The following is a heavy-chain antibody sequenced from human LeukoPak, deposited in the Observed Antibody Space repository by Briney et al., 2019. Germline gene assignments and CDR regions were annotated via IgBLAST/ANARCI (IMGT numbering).Heavy chain of an antibody. CDR1: GYTFTSYA. CDR3: ARSSGGGVATTFDY. Sequence: ASVKVSCKASGYTFTSYAMHWVRQAPGQRLEWMGWINAGNGNTKYSQKFQGRVTITRDTSASTAYMELSSLRSEDTAVYYCARSSGGGVATTFDYWGQGTLVTVSS. D-gene: IGHD4-17*01. V-gene: IGHV1-3*01. J-gene: IGHJ4*02. CDR2: INAGNGNT.